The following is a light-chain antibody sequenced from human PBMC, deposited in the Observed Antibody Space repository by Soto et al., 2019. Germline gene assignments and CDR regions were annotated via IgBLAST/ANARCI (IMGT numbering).Light chain of an antibody. Sequence: QSALTQPRSVSGSPGQSVTLSCTGTSSDVGSYNYVSWYQQHPGKAPKLMIDDVNKRPSRVPDRFSGSRSGNTASLTISGLQAEDEADYYCCSYAGSYTWVFGGGTKLTVL. J-gene: IGLJ3*02. CDR2: DVN. CDR3: CSYAGSYTWV. CDR1: SSDVGSYNY. V-gene: IGLV2-11*01.